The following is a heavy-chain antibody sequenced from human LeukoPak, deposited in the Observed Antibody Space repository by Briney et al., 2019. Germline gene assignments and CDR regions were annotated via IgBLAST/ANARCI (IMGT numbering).Heavy chain of an antibody. CDR2: MNPNSANT. V-gene: IGHV1-8*02. D-gene: IGHD3-10*01. CDR3: ARGRRFGEFGGY. J-gene: IGHJ4*02. CDR1: GYTFTSYD. Sequence: ASVKVSCKASGYTFTSYDINWVRQATGQGLEWMGWMNPNSANTGYAQKFQGRVTMTRNTSISTAYMELSSLRSEDTAVYYCARGRRFGEFGGYWGQGTLVTVSS.